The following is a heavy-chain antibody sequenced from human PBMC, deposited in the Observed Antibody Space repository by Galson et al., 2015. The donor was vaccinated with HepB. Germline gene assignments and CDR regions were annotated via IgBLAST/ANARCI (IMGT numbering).Heavy chain of an antibody. CDR3: AKESEKPQYGAYFDF. Sequence: SLRLSCAASGFTFNCCGMQWVRQAPGKGLEWVAVVSSDGGTQFYADSVKGRFTISRDNSKNTLYLQMNSLRVEDTAVYYCAKESEKPQYGAYFDFWGQGILVTVSS. CDR2: VSSDGGTQ. J-gene: IGHJ4*02. D-gene: IGHD4/OR15-4a*01. CDR1: GFTFNCCG. V-gene: IGHV3-30*18.